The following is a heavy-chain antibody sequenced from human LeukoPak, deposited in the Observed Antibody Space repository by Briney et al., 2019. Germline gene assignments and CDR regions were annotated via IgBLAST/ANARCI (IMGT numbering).Heavy chain of an antibody. CDR3: ARARQGRLRSYYYYYMDV. Sequence: PSETLSLTCTVSGGSISSSSYYWGWIRQPPGKGLEWIGYIYYSGSTNYNPSLKSRVTISVDTSKNQFSLRLSSVTAADTAVYYCARARQGRLRSYYYYYMDVWGKGTTVTVSS. V-gene: IGHV4-61*05. D-gene: IGHD5/OR15-5a*01. CDR2: IYYSGST. J-gene: IGHJ6*03. CDR1: GGSISSSSYY.